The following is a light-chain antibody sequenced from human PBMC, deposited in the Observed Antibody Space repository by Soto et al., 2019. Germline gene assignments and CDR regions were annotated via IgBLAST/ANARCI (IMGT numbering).Light chain of an antibody. Sequence: QSALTQPASVSGSPGQSITISCSATSNDIGAYNQVSWYQQYPGKAPKLMIYGVTNRPSGVSNRFSGSKSGNTASLTISGLQPEDEADYYCSSRGGPYAIFGGGTKLTVL. V-gene: IGLV2-14*01. CDR1: SNDIGAYNQ. CDR3: SSRGGPYAI. CDR2: GVT. J-gene: IGLJ2*01.